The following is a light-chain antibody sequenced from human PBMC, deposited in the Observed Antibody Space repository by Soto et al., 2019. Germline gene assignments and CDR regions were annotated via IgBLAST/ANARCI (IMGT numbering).Light chain of an antibody. CDR3: QQYVTSLTT. J-gene: IGKJ1*01. CDR2: GAS. CDR1: QSVTSNY. V-gene: IGKV3-20*01. Sequence: EMGLTQSPGTLSLSPGERATLSCGASQSVTSNYLAWYQQKPGQAPRLLIFGASIRVTGIPDRFIGSGSVTDFTLTISRLEPEDFAVYYCQQYVTSLTTFGQGTKVEVK.